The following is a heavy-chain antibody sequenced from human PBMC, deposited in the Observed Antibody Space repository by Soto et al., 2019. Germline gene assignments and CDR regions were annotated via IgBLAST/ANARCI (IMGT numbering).Heavy chain of an antibody. J-gene: IGHJ4*02. CDR2: ISYTSTTI. CDR1: GLTFSPDE. D-gene: IGHD1-1*01. CDR3: VREGGSLAFDS. V-gene: IGHV3-48*03. Sequence: EVPLVASGGGLVPPGGSLRLSCAVSGLTFSPDEMNWVRQAPGKGLEWLAYISYTSTTIKYADSVKGRFAVSRDNAKKSLSLQMNNLRVEDTAVYYCVREGGSLAFDSWGQGTLVTVAS.